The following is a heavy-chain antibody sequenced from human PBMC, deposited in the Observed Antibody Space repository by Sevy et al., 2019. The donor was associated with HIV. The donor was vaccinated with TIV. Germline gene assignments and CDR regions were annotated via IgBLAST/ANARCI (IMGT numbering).Heavy chain of an antibody. D-gene: IGHD6-19*01. CDR1: GYSFPTYW. CDR2: VWPIESDT. Sequence: GESLKISCQASGYSFPTYWIVWVRQMPGKGLEWVGIVWPIESDTTYSPSFQGQVTISVDKSINTVYLHWSSLKASHTGVYYCARGRQWPSDFDFWGQGTLVTVSS. CDR3: ARGRQWPSDFDF. V-gene: IGHV5-51*01. J-gene: IGHJ4*02.